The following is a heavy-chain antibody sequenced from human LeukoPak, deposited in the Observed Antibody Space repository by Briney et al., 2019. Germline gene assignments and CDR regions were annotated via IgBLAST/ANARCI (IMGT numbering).Heavy chain of an antibody. CDR2: ITGNALNT. J-gene: IGHJ4*02. V-gene: IGHV3-23*01. CDR3: AKLQDFYDNSGYSYFDN. Sequence: PGGSLRLSCAASGFTFSNYWMSWVRQAPGKGLEWVSSITGNALNTYQADFIKGRFTISRDDSKNTLYLHLSSLRVEDTAVYYCAKLQDFYDNSGYSYFDNWGQGTLVTVSS. CDR1: GFTFSNYW. D-gene: IGHD3-22*01.